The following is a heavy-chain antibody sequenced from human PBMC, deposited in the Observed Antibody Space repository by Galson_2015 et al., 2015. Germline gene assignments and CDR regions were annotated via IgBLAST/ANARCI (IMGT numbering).Heavy chain of an antibody. CDR3: AKGREWELPLDY. CDR2: ISGSGGTT. CDR1: GFTFSSYA. V-gene: IGHV3-23*01. J-gene: IGHJ4*02. Sequence: SLRLSCAASGFTFSSYAMGWVRQAPGKGLEWVSGISGSGGTTYYADSVKGRFTISRDNSKNTLYLQMNSLRAEDTAVYYCAKGREWELPLDYWGQGALVTVSS. D-gene: IGHD1-26*01.